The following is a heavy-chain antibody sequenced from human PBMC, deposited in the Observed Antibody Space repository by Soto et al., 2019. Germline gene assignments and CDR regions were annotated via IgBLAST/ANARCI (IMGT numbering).Heavy chain of an antibody. V-gene: IGHV4-34*01. J-gene: IGHJ5*02. D-gene: IGHD6-13*01. CDR2: INHSGST. CDR3: ARADHIAAAEPNWFDP. CDR1: GGSFSGYY. Sequence: PSETLSLTCAVYGGSFSGYYWSWIRQPPGKGLEWIGEINHSGSTNYNPSLKSRVTISVDTSKNQFSLKLSSVTAADTAVYYCARADHIAAAEPNWFDPWGQGTLVTVSS.